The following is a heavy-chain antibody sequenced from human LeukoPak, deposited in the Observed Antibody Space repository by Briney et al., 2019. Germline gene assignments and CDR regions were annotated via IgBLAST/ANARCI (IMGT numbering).Heavy chain of an antibody. J-gene: IGHJ1*01. CDR3: ARGSYCSSTSCYGPRYFQH. Sequence: GGSLRLSCAASGFTFSSYAMHWVRQAPGKGLEWVAVISYDGSDKYYADSVKGRFTISRDNSKNTLYLQMNSLRAEDTAVYYCARGSYCSSTSCYGPRYFQHWGQGTLVTVSS. D-gene: IGHD2-2*01. CDR1: GFTFSSYA. V-gene: IGHV3-30-3*01. CDR2: ISYDGSDK.